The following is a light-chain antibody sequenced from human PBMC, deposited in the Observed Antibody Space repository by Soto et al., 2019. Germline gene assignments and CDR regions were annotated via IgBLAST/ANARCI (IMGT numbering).Light chain of an antibody. J-gene: IGLJ1*01. CDR1: SSNIGSTYD. CDR2: GNT. V-gene: IGLV1-40*01. Sequence: QSALTQPPSVSGAPGQRVTISCTGSSSNIGSTYDVQWYQQLPGTAPKLLIHGNTDRPSGARDRFSVSKSGTSASLAITGLQADDAADYYCQSYDDSLSVHYVFGTGTKVTV. CDR3: QSYDDSLSVHYV.